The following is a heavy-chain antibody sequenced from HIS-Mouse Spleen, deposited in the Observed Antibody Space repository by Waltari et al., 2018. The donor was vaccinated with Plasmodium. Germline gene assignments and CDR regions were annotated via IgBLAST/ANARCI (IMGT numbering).Heavy chain of an antibody. D-gene: IGHD3-10*01. V-gene: IGHV3-30*04. CDR1: GFTFSGYA. CDR3: ALSGH. CDR2: ISYDGSNK. Sequence: QVQLVESGGGVVPPGMSLRLSCAASGFTFSGYAMHWVRQAPGKGLEWVAVISYDGSNKYYADSVKGRFTISRDNSKNTLYLQMNSLRAEDTAVYYCALSGHWGQGTLVTVSS. J-gene: IGHJ4*02.